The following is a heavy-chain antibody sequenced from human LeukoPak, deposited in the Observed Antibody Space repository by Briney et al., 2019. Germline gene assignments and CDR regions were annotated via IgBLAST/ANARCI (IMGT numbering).Heavy chain of an antibody. D-gene: IGHD3-22*01. CDR1: GFSLTTRGMC. Sequence: SGPALVKPTQTLILTCTFSGFSLTTRGMCVSWIRQPPGKALEWLARIDWDDDKFYNTSLKTRLTISKDTSKNQVVLTMTNMDPVDTATYYCARTGCYYDSSGYSYWGQGTLVPVSS. V-gene: IGHV2-70*17. J-gene: IGHJ4*02. CDR3: ARTGCYYDSSGYSY. CDR2: IDWDDDK.